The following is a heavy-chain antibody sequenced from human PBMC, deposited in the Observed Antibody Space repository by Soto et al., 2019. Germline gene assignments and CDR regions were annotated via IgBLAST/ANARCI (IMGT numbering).Heavy chain of an antibody. CDR2: IWYDGSDK. CDR3: ARDGENGAFDI. J-gene: IGHJ3*02. CDR1: GFTFSRNG. V-gene: IGHV3-33*01. D-gene: IGHD3-10*01. Sequence: QVQLVESGGGMVQPGRSLRLSCAASGFTFSRNGMHWVRQAPGKGLEWVALIWYDGSDKYYADSVKGRFTTSRDNSKNTVYLQMNSQRAEDTAVYYCARDGENGAFDIWGQGTMVTVSS.